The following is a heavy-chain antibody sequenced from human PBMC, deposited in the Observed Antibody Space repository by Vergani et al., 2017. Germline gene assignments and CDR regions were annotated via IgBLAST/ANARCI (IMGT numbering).Heavy chain of an antibody. CDR3: ARFERPLHYYYGMDV. CDR2: IIPIFGTA. CDR1: GYTFTSYD. V-gene: IGHV1-69*15. J-gene: IGHJ6*02. D-gene: IGHD1-14*01. Sequence: QVQLVQSGAEVKKPGSSVKVSCKASGYTFTSYDINWVRQAPGQGLEWMGRIIPIFGTANYAQKFQGRVTITADESTSTAYMELSSLRSEDTAVYYCARFERPLHYYYGMDVWGQGTTVTVSS.